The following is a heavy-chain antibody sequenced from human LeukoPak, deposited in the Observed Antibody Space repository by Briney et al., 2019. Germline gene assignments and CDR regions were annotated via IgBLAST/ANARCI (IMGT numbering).Heavy chain of an antibody. Sequence: GASVKVSCKASGGTFSSYAISWVRQAPGQGLEWMGGIIPIFGTANYAQKFQGRVTITADESTSTAYMELSSLRSEDTAVYYCARGYSYDHKGRYYFDYWGQGTLVTVSS. D-gene: IGHD5-18*01. CDR3: ARGYSYDHKGRYYFDY. CDR1: GGTFSSYA. CDR2: IIPIFGTA. V-gene: IGHV1-69*01. J-gene: IGHJ4*02.